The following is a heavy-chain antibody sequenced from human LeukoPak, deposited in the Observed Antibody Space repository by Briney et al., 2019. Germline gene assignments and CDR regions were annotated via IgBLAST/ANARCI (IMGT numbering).Heavy chain of an antibody. J-gene: IGHJ4*02. CDR1: GFTFSSYE. V-gene: IGHV3-48*03. CDR3: ARDYTGGWNDY. Sequence: GGSLRLSCAASGFTFSSYEINWVRQAPGKGLEWVSYISSSGSTIYYADSVKGRFTISRDNAKNSLYLQMNSLRAEDTAVYYCARDYTGGWNDYWGQGTLVTVSS. CDR2: ISSSGSTI. D-gene: IGHD7-27*01.